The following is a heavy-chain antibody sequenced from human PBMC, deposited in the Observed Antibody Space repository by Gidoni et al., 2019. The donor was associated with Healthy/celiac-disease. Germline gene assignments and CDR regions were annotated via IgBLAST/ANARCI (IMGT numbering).Heavy chain of an antibody. CDR3: ARVLRDCSGGSCYNVRAFDI. J-gene: IGHJ3*02. CDR2: INPSGGST. Sequence: QVQLVQSGAEVKKPGASVKVSCKASGYTFTSYYMHWVRQAPGQGLEWMGIINPSGGSTSYAQKFQGRVTMTRDTSTSTVYMELSSLRSEDTAVYYCARVLRDCSGGSCYNVRAFDIWGQGTMVTVSS. CDR1: GYTFTSYY. V-gene: IGHV1-46*03. D-gene: IGHD2-15*01.